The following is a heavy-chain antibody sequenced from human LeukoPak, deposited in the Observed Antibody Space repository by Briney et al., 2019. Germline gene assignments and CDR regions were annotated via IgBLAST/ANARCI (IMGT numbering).Heavy chain of an antibody. CDR2: IIPIFGTA. D-gene: IGHD1-26*01. J-gene: IGHJ4*02. CDR1: GGTFSSYA. Sequence: ASVKVSCKASGGTFSSYAISWVRQAPGQGLEWMGRIIPIFGTANYAQKFQGRVTITTDESTSTAYMELSSLRSEDTAVYYCARGFKRYSGSLLGYWGQGTLVTVSS. V-gene: IGHV1-69*05. CDR3: ARGFKRYSGSLLGY.